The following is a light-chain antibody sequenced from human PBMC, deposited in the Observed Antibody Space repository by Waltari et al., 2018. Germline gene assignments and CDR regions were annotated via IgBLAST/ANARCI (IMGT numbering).Light chain of an antibody. CDR1: NFERKS. V-gene: IGLV3-21*04. J-gene: IGLJ2*01. Sequence: SYVLTQSPSVSLAPGQTAILPCRGDNFERKSVHRYHRQPGQAPVLVMFYDSDRPPGIPDRFSGSNSGNTATLTISRVEDDDEADYFCQVWDDSNNSGVFGGGTKLTVL. CDR3: QVWDDSNNSGV. CDR2: YDS.